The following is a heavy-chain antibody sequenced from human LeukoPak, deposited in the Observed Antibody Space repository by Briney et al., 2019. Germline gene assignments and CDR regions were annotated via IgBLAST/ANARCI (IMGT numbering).Heavy chain of an antibody. CDR3: VREARGYHYTYFDY. CDR2: VSSGFHA. Sequence: GGSLRLSCTASGFTLGSHGMHWVRQIPGQDLEWVAAVSSGFHAFFADSVQGRFTVSREDARNSLYLQMNSLRAGDTAVYYCVREARGYHYTYFDYWGQGTLVTVSS. D-gene: IGHD5-18*01. CDR1: GFTLGSHG. V-gene: IGHV3-13*01. J-gene: IGHJ4*02.